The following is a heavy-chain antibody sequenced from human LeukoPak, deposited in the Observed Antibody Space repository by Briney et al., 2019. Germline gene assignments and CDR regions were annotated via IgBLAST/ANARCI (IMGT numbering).Heavy chain of an antibody. CDR3: GRAFRTPSWFIGY. CDR1: GFTFSSYA. J-gene: IGHJ4*02. CDR2: ISNSADVR. V-gene: IGHV3-23*01. D-gene: IGHD3-10*01. Sequence: GGSLRLSCAASGFTFSSYAMTWVRQAPGKGLEWVSSISNSADVRYHADTVKGRFTISRDNSKNTLYLQMNSLRAGDTAVYYCGRAFRTPSWFIGYWGQGVLVTVSS.